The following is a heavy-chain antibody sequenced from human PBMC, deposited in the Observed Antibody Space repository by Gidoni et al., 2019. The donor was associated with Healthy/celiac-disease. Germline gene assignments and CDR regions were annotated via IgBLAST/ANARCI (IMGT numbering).Heavy chain of an antibody. CDR3: ARDTTTVTTSPIYYYGMDV. CDR2: IYYSGSP. Sequence: QLQLPESGPGLAKPSETLSLTCTVSAGSISSSRYYWGWIRQPPGKGLEWIGNIYYSGSPYYNPSLKGRVTISVDTSKNQFSLKLSSVTAADTAVYYCARDTTTVTTSPIYYYGMDVWGQGTTVTVSS. V-gene: IGHV4-39*07. D-gene: IGHD4-4*01. CDR1: AGSISSSRYY. J-gene: IGHJ6*02.